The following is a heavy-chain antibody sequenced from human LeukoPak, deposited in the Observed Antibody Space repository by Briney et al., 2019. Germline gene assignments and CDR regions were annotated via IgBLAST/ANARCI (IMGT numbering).Heavy chain of an antibody. CDR2: IIPIFGTA. J-gene: IGHJ4*02. Sequence: ASVKVSCKASGGTFSSYAISWVRQAPGQGLEWMGGIIPIFGTANYAQKFQGRVTITADESTSTAYMELSSLRSEDTAVYYCARSWYSGYDFWGQGTLVTVSS. CDR1: GGTFSSYA. V-gene: IGHV1-69*13. D-gene: IGHD5-12*01. CDR3: ARSWYSGYDF.